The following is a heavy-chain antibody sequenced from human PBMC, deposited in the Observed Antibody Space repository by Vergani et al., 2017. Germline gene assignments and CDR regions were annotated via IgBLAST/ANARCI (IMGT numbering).Heavy chain of an antibody. Sequence: EVQLVQSGAEVKKPGATMKISCKVSGYTFTDHYMHWVKQAPGKGLEWMGLVDPEDGETIYAEQFKGRVTLAADTSTDTAHLELSSRRSEGTAVSYGATPQAGTTGGMEVWGQGTTVIVSS. CDR1: GYTFTDHY. V-gene: IGHV1-69-2*01. CDR3: ATPQAGTTGGMEV. D-gene: IGHD4-17*01. J-gene: IGHJ6*02. CDR2: VDPEDGET.